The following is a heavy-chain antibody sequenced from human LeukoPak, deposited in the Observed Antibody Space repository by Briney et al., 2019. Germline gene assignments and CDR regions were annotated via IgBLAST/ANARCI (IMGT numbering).Heavy chain of an antibody. D-gene: IGHD3-10*01. V-gene: IGHV4-30-4*01. CDR3: ARESSGEYYFDY. CDR1: GGSISSGDYY. CDR2: IYYSGST. Sequence: SQTLSLTCTVSGGSISSGDYYWGWIRQPPGKGLEWIGYIYYSGSTYYNPSLKGRVTISVDTSKNQFSLKLSSVTAADTAVYYCARESSGEYYFDYWGQGTLVTVSS. J-gene: IGHJ4*02.